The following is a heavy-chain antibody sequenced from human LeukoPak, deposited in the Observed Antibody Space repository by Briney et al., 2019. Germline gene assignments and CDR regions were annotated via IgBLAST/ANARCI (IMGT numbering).Heavy chain of an antibody. CDR1: GFTFSTYT. J-gene: IGHJ3*01. CDR3: ARGYCINDVCYGLSAFDV. D-gene: IGHD2-8*01. Sequence: GGSLRLSCAASGFTFSTYTMHWVRQAPGKGLEWVAVMSKVETNKFYADSVKGRFTVSRDNSRNTLFLQMNSLRPEDTAVYHCARGYCINDVCYGLSAFDVWGLGTMVTVTS. V-gene: IGHV3-30-3*01. CDR2: MSKVETNK.